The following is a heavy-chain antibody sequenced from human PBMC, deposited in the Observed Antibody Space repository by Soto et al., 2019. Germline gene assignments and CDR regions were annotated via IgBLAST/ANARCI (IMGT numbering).Heavy chain of an antibody. V-gene: IGHV1-18*01. D-gene: IGHD6-19*01. CDR3: ASQDPLRSGLSPTFDY. CDR1: GYTFTSYG. Sequence: QVQLVQSGAEVKKPGASVKVSCKASGYTFTSYGISWVRQAPGQGLEWMGWISAYNGNTNYAQKLQGRVTMTTDTXTXXAYMELRSLRSDDTAVYYCASQDPLRSGLSPTFDYWGQGTLVTVSS. CDR2: ISAYNGNT. J-gene: IGHJ4*02.